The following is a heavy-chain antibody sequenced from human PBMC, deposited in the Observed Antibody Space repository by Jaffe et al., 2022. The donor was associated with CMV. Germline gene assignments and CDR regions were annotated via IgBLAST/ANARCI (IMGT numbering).Heavy chain of an antibody. V-gene: IGHV3-33*01. Sequence: QVQLVESGGGVVQPGRSLRLSCAASGFTFSSYGMHWVRQAPGKGLEWVAVIWYDGSNKYYADSVKGRFTISRDNSKNTLYLQMNSLRAEDTAVYYCARARGPYGDAQGYWGQGTLVTVSS. J-gene: IGHJ4*02. D-gene: IGHD4-17*01. CDR1: GFTFSSYG. CDR2: IWYDGSNK. CDR3: ARARGPYGDAQGY.